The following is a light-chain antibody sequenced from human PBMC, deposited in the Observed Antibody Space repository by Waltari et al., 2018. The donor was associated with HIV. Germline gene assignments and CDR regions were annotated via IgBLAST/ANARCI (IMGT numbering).Light chain of an antibody. CDR2: GNI. Sequence: QSVVTQPPSVSGAPGQRVTISCTGSSSNIGAGYDVHWYQQLPGTAPKLLIYGNINRPSGVPDRFSGSKSGTSASLAITGLQAEDEADYYCQSYDSSLSGSDVVFGGGTELTVL. CDR3: QSYDSSLSGSDVV. J-gene: IGLJ2*01. V-gene: IGLV1-40*01. CDR1: SSNIGAGYD.